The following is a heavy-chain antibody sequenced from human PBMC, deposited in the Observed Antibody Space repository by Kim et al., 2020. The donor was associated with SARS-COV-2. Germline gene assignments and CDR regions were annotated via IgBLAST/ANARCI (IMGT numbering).Heavy chain of an antibody. Sequence: GGSLRLSCAASGFTFSSYAMHWVRQAPGKGLEWVAVIWYDGSNKYYADSVKGRFTISRDNSKNTLYLQMNSLRAEDTAVHYCATPTDSSSWWGICYWGQG. J-gene: IGHJ4*02. CDR3: ATPTDSSSWWGICY. V-gene: IGHV3-33*01. D-gene: IGHD6-13*01. CDR1: GFTFSSYA. CDR2: IWYDGSNK.